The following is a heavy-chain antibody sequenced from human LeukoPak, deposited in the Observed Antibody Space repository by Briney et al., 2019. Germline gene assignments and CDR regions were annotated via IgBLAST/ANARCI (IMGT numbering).Heavy chain of an antibody. CDR3: AREGSGTAFDP. CDR1: GGSISSSSYY. CDR2: INHSGST. D-gene: IGHD3-10*01. Sequence: PSETLSLTCTVSGGSISSSSYYWSWIRQPPGKGLEWIGEINHSGSTNYNPSLKSRLTISVDTSKNQFSLKLSSVTAADTAVYYCAREGSGTAFDPWGQGTLVTVSS. V-gene: IGHV4-39*07. J-gene: IGHJ5*02.